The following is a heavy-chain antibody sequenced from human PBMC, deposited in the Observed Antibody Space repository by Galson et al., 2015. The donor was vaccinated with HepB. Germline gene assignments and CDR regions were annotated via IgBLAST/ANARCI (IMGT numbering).Heavy chain of an antibody. V-gene: IGHV3-23*01. CDR1: GFTFSSYA. Sequence: SLRLSCAASGFTFSSYAMSWVRQAPGKGLEWVSAISGSGGSTYYADSVKGRFTISRDNSKNTLYLQMNSLRAEDTAVYYCAQDGLPGEGWFDPWGQGTLVTVSS. CDR2: ISGSGGST. CDR3: AQDGLPGEGWFDP. J-gene: IGHJ5*02.